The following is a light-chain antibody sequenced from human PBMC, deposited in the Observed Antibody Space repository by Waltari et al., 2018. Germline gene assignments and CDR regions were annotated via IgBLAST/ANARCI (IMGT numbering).Light chain of an antibody. CDR1: QSVSSN. CDR3: QQYDNWPVT. Sequence: EIVMTQSPATLSVSPGESATLSCRASQSVSSNLAWYQQKPGQAPRLLIYGASTGATGIPARFSGSGSGTDFTLTISSLQSEDFAVYYCQQYDNWPVTFGQGTRLEIK. CDR2: GAS. V-gene: IGKV3-15*01. J-gene: IGKJ5*01.